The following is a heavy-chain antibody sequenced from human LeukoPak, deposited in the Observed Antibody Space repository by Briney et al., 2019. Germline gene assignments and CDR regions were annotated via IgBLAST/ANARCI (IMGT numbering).Heavy chain of an antibody. D-gene: IGHD2-15*01. Sequence: SETLSLTCAVYGGSFSGYYWSWIRQPPGKGLEWIGEINHSGSTNYNPSLKSRVTISVDTSKNQFSLKLSSVTAADTAVYYCARDRVESSGYYYYYGMDVWGQGTTVTVSS. CDR3: ARDRVESSGYYYYYGMDV. CDR2: INHSGST. CDR1: GGSFSGYY. J-gene: IGHJ6*02. V-gene: IGHV4-34*01.